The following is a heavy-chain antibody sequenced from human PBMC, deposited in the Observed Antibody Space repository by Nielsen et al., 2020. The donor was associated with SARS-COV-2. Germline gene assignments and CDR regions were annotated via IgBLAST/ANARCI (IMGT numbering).Heavy chain of an antibody. V-gene: IGHV4-30-4*01. CDR2: TFNSGNT. J-gene: IGHJ6*02. CDR3: AREEYGFGLDV. Sequence: SETLSLTCTVPRGSISSGDYYWSWIRQPPGKGLEWIGYTFNSGNTYYNPSLRSRVTMSLDTSKNQFSLILTSVTAADTAVYYCAREEYGFGLDVWGQGTTVRVSS. CDR1: RGSISSGDYY. D-gene: IGHD2-2*01.